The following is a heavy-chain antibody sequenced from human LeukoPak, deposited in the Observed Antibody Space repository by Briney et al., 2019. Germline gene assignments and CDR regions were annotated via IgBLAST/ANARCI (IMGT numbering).Heavy chain of an antibody. CDR1: VGSFSGYY. CDR3: ATGLEIDY. D-gene: IGHD1-14*01. J-gene: IGHJ4*02. Sequence: SETLSLTCAVYVGSFSGYYWSWIRQPPGKGLEWIGEINHSGSTNYNPSLKSRVTISVDTSKNQFSLKLSSVTAADTAVYYCATGLEIDYWGQGTLVTVSS. CDR2: INHSGST. V-gene: IGHV4-34*01.